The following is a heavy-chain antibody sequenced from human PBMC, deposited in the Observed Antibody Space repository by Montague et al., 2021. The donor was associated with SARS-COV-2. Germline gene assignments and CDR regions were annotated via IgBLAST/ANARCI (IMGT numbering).Heavy chain of an antibody. D-gene: IGHD1-1*01. Sequence: SLRLSCAASGFTFSSYGMHWVRQAPGKGLEWVAVIWYDGSNKYYADSVXGRFTISRDNSKNTLYLQMNSLRAEDTAVYYCARDEDRGYNWNAHGMDVRGQGTTVTVSS. J-gene: IGHJ6*02. V-gene: IGHV3-33*01. CDR1: GFTFSSYG. CDR3: ARDEDRGYNWNAHGMDV. CDR2: IWYDGSNK.